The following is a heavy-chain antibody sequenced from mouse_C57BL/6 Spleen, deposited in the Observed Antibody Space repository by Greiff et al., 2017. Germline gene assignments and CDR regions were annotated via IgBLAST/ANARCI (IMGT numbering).Heavy chain of an antibody. V-gene: IGHV1-50*01. J-gene: IGHJ4*01. CDR2: IDPSDSYT. CDR1: GYTFTSYW. Sequence: QVQLQQPGAELVKPGASVKLSCKASGYTFTSYWMQWVKQRPGQGLEWIGEIDPSDSYTNYNQKFKGKATLTVDTSSSTAYTQLSSLTSEDSAVYYCARRTTVYAMDYWGQGTSVTVSS. D-gene: IGHD1-1*01. CDR3: ARRTTVYAMDY.